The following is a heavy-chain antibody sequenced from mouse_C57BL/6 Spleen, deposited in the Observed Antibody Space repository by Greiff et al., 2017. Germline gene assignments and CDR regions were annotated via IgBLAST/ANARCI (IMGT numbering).Heavy chain of an antibody. J-gene: IGHJ3*01. CDR2: IWTGGGT. Sequence: VQGVESGPGLVAPSQSLSITCTVSGFSLTSYAISWVRQPPGKGLEWLGVIWTGGGTNYNSALKSRMSISKENTKSQVFLKMNSLQTDDTARYYCAINVLGDYYGSSGAWFAYWGPGTLVTVSA. CDR3: AINVLGDYYGSSGAWFAY. V-gene: IGHV2-9-1*01. D-gene: IGHD1-1*01. CDR1: GFSLTSYA.